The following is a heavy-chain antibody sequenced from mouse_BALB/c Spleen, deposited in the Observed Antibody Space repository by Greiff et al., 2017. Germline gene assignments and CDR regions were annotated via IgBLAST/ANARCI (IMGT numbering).Heavy chain of an antibody. J-gene: IGHJ2*01. CDR2: ISSGSSTI. V-gene: IGHV5-17*02. CDR1: GFTFSSFG. Sequence: DVQLVESGGGLVQPGGSRKLSCAASGFTFSSFGMHWVRQAPEKGLEWVAYISSGSSTIYYADTVKGRFTISRDNPKNTLFLQMTSLRSEDTAMYYCARSGGYENFDYWGQGTTLTVSS. CDR3: ARSGGYENFDY. D-gene: IGHD2-2*01.